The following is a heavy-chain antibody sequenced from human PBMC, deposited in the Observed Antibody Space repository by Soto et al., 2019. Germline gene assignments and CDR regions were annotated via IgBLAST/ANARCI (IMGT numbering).Heavy chain of an antibody. CDR1: GCTFSSYS. CDR3: AREGIAAALDY. J-gene: IGHJ4*02. CDR2: ISSSSSYI. D-gene: IGHD6-13*01. Sequence: EVQLVESGGGLVKPGGSLRLSCAASGCTFSSYSMNWVRQAPGKGLEWVSSISSSSSYIYYADSVKGRFTISRDNAKNSRYLQVNSLRAEDTAVYYCAREGIAAALDYWGQGTLVTVSS. V-gene: IGHV3-21*01.